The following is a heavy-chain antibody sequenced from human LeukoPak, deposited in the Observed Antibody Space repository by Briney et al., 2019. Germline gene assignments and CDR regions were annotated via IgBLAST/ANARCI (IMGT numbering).Heavy chain of an antibody. Sequence: GGSLRLSGAASGLTFSNYWMHWVRHAPGKGLVWVSRINSDGSSTTYADSVKGRFTISRDNAKNTLYLQMNSLRAEDTAVYYCARTISSSSTSCFLYWGQGTLVTVSS. CDR2: INSDGSST. V-gene: IGHV3-74*01. CDR3: ARTISSSSTSCFLY. CDR1: GLTFSNYW. J-gene: IGHJ4*02. D-gene: IGHD2-2*01.